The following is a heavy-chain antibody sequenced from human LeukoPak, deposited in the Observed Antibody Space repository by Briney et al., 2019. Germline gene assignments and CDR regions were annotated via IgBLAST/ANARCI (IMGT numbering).Heavy chain of an antibody. CDR2: RSYDGSNK. CDR3: AREVRHAMTPFFDY. CDR1: GFTFSSYA. J-gene: IGHJ4*02. D-gene: IGHD2-2*01. V-gene: IGHV3-30-3*01. Sequence: GRSLRLSCAASGFTFSSYAMHWVRQAPGKGLEWVAVRSYDGSNKYYADSVKGRFTISRDNSKNTLYLQMNSLRAEDTAVYYCAREVRHAMTPFFDYWGQGTLVTVSS.